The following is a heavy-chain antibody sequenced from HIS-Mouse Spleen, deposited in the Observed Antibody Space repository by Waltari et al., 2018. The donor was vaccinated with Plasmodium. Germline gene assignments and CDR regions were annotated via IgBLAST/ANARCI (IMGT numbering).Heavy chain of an antibody. CDR2: IYSGGST. Sequence: EVQLVESGGGLIQPGGSLRLSCAASGFTVSSNYMSGVRQAPGKWLEWVSVIYSGGSTYYADSVKGRFTISRDNSKNTLYLQMNSLRAEDTAVYYCARGMKSSSSAFDIWGQGTMVTVSS. J-gene: IGHJ3*02. V-gene: IGHV3-53*01. D-gene: IGHD6-6*01. CDR1: GFTVSSNY. CDR3: ARGMKSSSSAFDI.